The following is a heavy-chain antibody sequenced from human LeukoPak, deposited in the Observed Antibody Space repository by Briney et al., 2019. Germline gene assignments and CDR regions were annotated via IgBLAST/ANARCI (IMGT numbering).Heavy chain of an antibody. V-gene: IGHV1-24*01. CDR1: GYTLTELS. CDR3: ATGDRPGSGSYYNGPDYYYYYAMDV. D-gene: IGHD3-10*01. CDR2: FDPEDGKT. J-gene: IGHJ6*02. Sequence: ASVKVSCKVSGYTLTELSMHWVRQAPGKGLEWMGGFDPEDGKTIYAQKFQGRVTMTEDTSTDTAYMELSSLRSEDTAVYYCATGDRPGSGSYYNGPDYYYYYAMDVWGQGTTVTVSS.